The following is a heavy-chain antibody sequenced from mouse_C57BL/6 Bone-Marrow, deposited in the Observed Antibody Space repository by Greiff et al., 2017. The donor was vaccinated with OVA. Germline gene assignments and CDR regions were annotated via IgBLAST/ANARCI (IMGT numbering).Heavy chain of an antibody. CDR3: ARASTSFYAMDY. V-gene: IGHV5-4*03. Sequence: EVKVVESGGGLVKPGGSLKLSCAASGFTFSSYAMSWVRQTPEKRLEWVATISDGGSYTYYPDNVKGRFTISRDNAKNNLYLQMSHLKSEDTAMYYCARASTSFYAMDYWGQGTSVTVSS. CDR1: GFTFSSYA. D-gene: IGHD2-1*01. J-gene: IGHJ4*01. CDR2: ISDGGSYT.